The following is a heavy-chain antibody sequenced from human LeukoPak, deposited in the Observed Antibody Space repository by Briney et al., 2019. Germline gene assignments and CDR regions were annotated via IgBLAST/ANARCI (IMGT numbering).Heavy chain of an antibody. CDR3: ARDRSRYLDY. CDR1: GYTFTGYY. D-gene: IGHD2-2*01. Sequence: ASVKVSCKTSGYTFTGYYMHWVRQAPGQGLEWMGWINPNSFDTNYAQKFQGRVTMTRDTSISTVYMELRRLTSDDTAVYYCARDRSRYLDYWGQGTLVTVSS. V-gene: IGHV1-2*02. CDR2: INPNSFDT. J-gene: IGHJ4*02.